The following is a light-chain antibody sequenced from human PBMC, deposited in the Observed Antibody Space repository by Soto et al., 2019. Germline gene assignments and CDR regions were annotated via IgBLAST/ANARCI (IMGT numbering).Light chain of an antibody. CDR3: QQRSNWTLT. CDR2: DAS. CDR1: QSVTSTF. Sequence: EIVLTQSPGTLSLSPGERATLSCRASQSVTSTFVAWYQQRPGQSPRLLTYDASNRATGIPARFSGGGSGTDFTLTISSLQHEDFAVYYCQQRSNWTLTFGEGTKVDIK. J-gene: IGKJ4*02. V-gene: IGKV3-11*01.